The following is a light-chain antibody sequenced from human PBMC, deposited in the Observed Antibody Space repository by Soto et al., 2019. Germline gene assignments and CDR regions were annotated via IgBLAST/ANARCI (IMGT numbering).Light chain of an antibody. J-gene: IGLJ2*01. CDR3: SSFTSSITPHVV. CDR1: TSDVGTYDY. CDR2: GVS. Sequence: QSALTQPASVSGSPGQSITISCTGTTSDVGTYDYVSWYQHQPGKAPKVMIYGVSNRPSGVSNRFSASKSGNTASLTISGLQAEDEADYYCSSFTSSITPHVVFGGGTKLTVL. V-gene: IGLV2-14*01.